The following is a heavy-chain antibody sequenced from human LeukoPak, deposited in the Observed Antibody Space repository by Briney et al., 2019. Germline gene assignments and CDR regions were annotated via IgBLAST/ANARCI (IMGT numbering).Heavy chain of an antibody. D-gene: IGHD3-22*01. CDR1: GFTFSSYW. CDR3: ARDQYYYGSSGYYVGYYFDY. J-gene: IGHJ4*02. Sequence: GGSLRLSCAASGFTFSSYWMSWVRQAPGKGLEWVANIKQDGSEKYYVDSVKGRFTISRDNAKNSLYLQMNSLRAEDTAVYYCARDQYYYGSSGYYVGYYFDYWGQGTLVTVSS. CDR2: IKQDGSEK. V-gene: IGHV3-7*01.